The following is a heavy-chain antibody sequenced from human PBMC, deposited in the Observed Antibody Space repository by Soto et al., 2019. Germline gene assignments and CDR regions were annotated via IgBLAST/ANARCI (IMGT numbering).Heavy chain of an antibody. Sequence: SETLSLTCAVSGGSISSGGYSWSWIRQPPGKGLEWIGYIYHSGSTYYNSSLKSRVTISVDRSKNQFSLKLSSVTAADTAVYYCARVPTPWGQGTLVTSPQ. CDR2: IYHSGST. D-gene: IGHD2-2*01. CDR3: ARVPTP. J-gene: IGHJ4*02. CDR1: GGSISSGGYS. V-gene: IGHV4-30-2*01.